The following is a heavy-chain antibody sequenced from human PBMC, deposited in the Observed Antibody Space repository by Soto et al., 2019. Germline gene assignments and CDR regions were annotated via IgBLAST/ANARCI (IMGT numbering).Heavy chain of an antibody. CDR3: ARLSGTTEWTRGMDV. CDR1: GDILSGYT. CDR2: IIPVIGAP. D-gene: IGHD1-1*01. Sequence: VQLVQSGAEVKKPGSSVKVSCTTSGDILSGYTFSWVRQAPGQGLEWMGRIIPVIGAPFYTQKFQHRVACTADISTNTVYMDLRSLTSEDTSVYYCARLSGTTEWTRGMDVWGKGTTVTVTS. V-gene: IGHV1-69*08. J-gene: IGHJ6*04.